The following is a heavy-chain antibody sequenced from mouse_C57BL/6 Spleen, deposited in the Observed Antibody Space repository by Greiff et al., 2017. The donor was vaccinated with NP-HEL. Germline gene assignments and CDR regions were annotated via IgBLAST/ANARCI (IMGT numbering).Heavy chain of an antibody. Sequence: VQLKESGPGLVKPSQSLSLTCSVTGYSITSGYYWNWIRQFPGNKLEWMGYISYDGSNNYNPSLKNRISITRDTSKNQFFLKLNSVTTEDTATYYCARAYGNYVGFDYWGQGTTLTVSS. J-gene: IGHJ2*01. V-gene: IGHV3-6*01. D-gene: IGHD2-1*01. CDR2: ISYDGSN. CDR3: ARAYGNYVGFDY. CDR1: GYSITSGYY.